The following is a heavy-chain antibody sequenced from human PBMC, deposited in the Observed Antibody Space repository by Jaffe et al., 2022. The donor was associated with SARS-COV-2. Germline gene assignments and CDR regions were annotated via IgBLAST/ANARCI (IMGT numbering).Heavy chain of an antibody. V-gene: IGHV4-59*08. CDR3: ARSSLDYYDSSGYYDY. J-gene: IGHJ4*02. D-gene: IGHD3-22*01. Sequence: QVQLQESGPGLVKPSETLSLTCTVSGGSISSYYWSWIRQPPGKGLEWIGYIYYSGSTNYNPSLKSRVTISVDTSKNQFSLKLSSVTAADTAVYYCARSSLDYYDSSGYYDYWGQGTLVTVSS. CDR1: GGSISSYY. CDR2: IYYSGST.